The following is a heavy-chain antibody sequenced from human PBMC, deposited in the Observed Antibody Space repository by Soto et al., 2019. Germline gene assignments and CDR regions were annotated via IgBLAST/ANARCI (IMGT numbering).Heavy chain of an antibody. Sequence: EVQLVQSGGDLVQPGGSLRLSCVASGFTFSTYWMTWVRQAPGMGLEWVAGIKEDASEDVYVDSVKGRFSISRDNAKNALYLQLNSLRAEDTAVYYCATAISSPFRNFDSWGQGSLVTVSS. V-gene: IGHV3-7*01. CDR1: GFTFSTYW. CDR3: ATAISSPFRNFDS. J-gene: IGHJ4*02. CDR2: IKEDASED. D-gene: IGHD3-3*02.